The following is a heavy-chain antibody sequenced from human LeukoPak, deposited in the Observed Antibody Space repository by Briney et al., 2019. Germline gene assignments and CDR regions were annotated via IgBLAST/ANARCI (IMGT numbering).Heavy chain of an antibody. CDR2: ISAYNGNT. D-gene: IGHD6-13*01. Sequence: ASVKVSCKASGYTFTSYGISWVRQAPGQGLEWMGWISAYNGNTNYAQKLQGRVTMTTDTSTSTAYMELRSLRSDDTAVYYCARDLQSRQEIAAAGLFDYWGQGTLVTVSS. V-gene: IGHV1-18*01. CDR1: GYTFTSYG. CDR3: ARDLQSRQEIAAAGLFDY. J-gene: IGHJ4*01.